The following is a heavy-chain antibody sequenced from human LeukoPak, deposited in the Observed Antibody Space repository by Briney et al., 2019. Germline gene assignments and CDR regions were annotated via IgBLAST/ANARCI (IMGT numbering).Heavy chain of an antibody. CDR1: GFTFSSYW. Sequence: GGSLRLSCAASGFTFSSYWMSWVRQAPGKGLEWVANIKQDGSEKYYVDSVKGRFIISRDNAKNSLYLQMNSLRAEDTAVYYCARVRLDPQNWFDPWGQGTLVTVSS. V-gene: IGHV3-7*01. J-gene: IGHJ5*02. CDR3: ARVRLDPQNWFDP. CDR2: IKQDGSEK. D-gene: IGHD3-10*01.